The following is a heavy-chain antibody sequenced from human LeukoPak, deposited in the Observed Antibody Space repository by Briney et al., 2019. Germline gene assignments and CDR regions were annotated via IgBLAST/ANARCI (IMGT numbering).Heavy chain of an antibody. Sequence: PGGSLRLSCAASGFTFSSYGMHWVRQAPGKGLEWVPFIRYDGSNKYYADSVKGRFTISRDNSKNSLYLQMNSLRAEDTAVYYCARQGIRTTQVYYYYYMDVWGKGTTVTISS. CDR2: IRYDGSNK. V-gene: IGHV3-30*02. CDR1: GFTFSSYG. J-gene: IGHJ6*03. CDR3: ARQGIRTTQVYYYYYMDV. D-gene: IGHD4-11*01.